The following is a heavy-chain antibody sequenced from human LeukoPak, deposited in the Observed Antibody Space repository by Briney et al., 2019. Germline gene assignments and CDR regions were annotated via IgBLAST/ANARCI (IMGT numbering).Heavy chain of an antibody. V-gene: IGHV7-4-1*02. CDR2: INTNIANP. CDR1: GYTFTSYA. J-gene: IGHJ4*02. D-gene: IGHD3-10*01. Sequence: ASVKVSCKASGYTFTSYAMNWVRPAPGQGREWGGWINTNIANPTYAQGFTGGFVFSWDTSVSTAYLQNSSLKAEDTGVYYCVRGHMVRGVYFDYWGQGTLVTVSS. CDR3: VRGHMVRGVYFDY.